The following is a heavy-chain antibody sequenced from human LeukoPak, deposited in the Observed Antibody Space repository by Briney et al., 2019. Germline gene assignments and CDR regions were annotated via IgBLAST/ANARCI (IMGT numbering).Heavy chain of an antibody. Sequence: GGSLRLSCAASEFTFSSYWMSWVRQAPGKGLEWVANIKRDGSEEYYVDSVKGRFTISRDNAKNSLYLQMNSLRVEDTAVYYWARFGNMATVRAVDYWGQGTPVTVSS. CDR1: EFTFSSYW. CDR3: ARFGNMATVRAVDY. CDR2: IKRDGSEE. D-gene: IGHD4-17*01. J-gene: IGHJ4*02. V-gene: IGHV3-7*01.